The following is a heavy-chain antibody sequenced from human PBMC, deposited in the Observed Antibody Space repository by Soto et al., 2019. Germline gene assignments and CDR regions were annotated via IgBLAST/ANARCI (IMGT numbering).Heavy chain of an antibody. J-gene: IGHJ4*02. CDR1: GFTFTSDS. CDR2: ISSSSSYI. CDR3: ARREQQLAPGLGY. D-gene: IGHD6-13*01. V-gene: IGHV3-21*01. Sequence: GGSLRLSCAASGFTFTSDSMNWVRQAPGEVLEWVSSISSSSSYIYYADPVKGRFTISRDSANNSLYLQMNSLRAEDTAVYYCARREQQLAPGLGYWGQGTLVTVSS.